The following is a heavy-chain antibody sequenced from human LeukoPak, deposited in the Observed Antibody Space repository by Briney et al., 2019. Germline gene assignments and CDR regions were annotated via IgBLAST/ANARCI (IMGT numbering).Heavy chain of an antibody. CDR2: INHSGST. D-gene: IGHD6-19*01. V-gene: IGHV4-34*01. CDR1: GGSFSGYY. J-gene: IGHJ4*02. CDR3: ARPGRPWLVRGFDY. Sequence: PSETLSLTCAVYGGSFSGYYWSWIRQPPGKGLEWIGEINHSGSTNYNPSLKSRVTISVDTSKNQFSLKLSSVTAADTAVYYCARPGRPWLVRGFDYWGQGTLVTVSS.